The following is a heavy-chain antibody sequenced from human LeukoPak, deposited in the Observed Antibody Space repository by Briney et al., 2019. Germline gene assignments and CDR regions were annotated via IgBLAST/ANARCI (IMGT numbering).Heavy chain of an antibody. V-gene: IGHV1-8*02. CDR2: MNPNSRNT. Sequence: GASVKVSCKASGYTFTNYGITRVRQATGQGLEWMGWMNPNSRNTGYAQKFQGRVTMTRNTSISTAYMELSSLRSEDTAVYYCARGQIAAGGTNYWGQGTLVTVSS. CDR1: GYTFTNYG. J-gene: IGHJ4*02. CDR3: ARGQIAAGGTNY. D-gene: IGHD6-13*01.